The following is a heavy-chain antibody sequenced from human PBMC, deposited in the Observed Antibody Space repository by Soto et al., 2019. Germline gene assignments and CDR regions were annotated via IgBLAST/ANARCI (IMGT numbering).Heavy chain of an antibody. CDR2: INHSGST. J-gene: IGHJ4*02. V-gene: IGHV4-34*01. Sequence: SETLSLTCAVYGGSFSGYYWSWIRQPPGKGLEWIGEINHSGSTNYNPSLKSRVTISVDTSKNQFSLKLSSVTAADTAVYYCARGRGVYYDILTGYYKFWGQGTLVTVS. CDR3: ARGRGVYYDILTGYYKF. CDR1: GGSFSGYY. D-gene: IGHD3-9*01.